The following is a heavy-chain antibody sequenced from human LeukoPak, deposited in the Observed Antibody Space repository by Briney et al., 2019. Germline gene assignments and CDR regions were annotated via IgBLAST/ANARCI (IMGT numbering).Heavy chain of an antibody. J-gene: IGHJ4*02. D-gene: IGHD3-10*01. Sequence: ASVTVSCKASGDTFTSYYMHWVRQAPGQGLEWMGWINPNSGGTNYAQKFQGRVTMSRDTSISTAYMELSRLRSDDTAVYNCARDYGSGTYHYSYYFDYWGQGTLVTVSS. CDR3: ARDYGSGTYHYSYYFDY. CDR1: GDTFTSYY. CDR2: INPNSGGT. V-gene: IGHV1-2*02.